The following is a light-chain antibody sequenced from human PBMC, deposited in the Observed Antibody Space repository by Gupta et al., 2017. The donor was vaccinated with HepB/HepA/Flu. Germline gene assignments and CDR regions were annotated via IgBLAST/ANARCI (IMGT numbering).Light chain of an antibody. CDR2: AAS. V-gene: IGKV1-39*01. J-gene: IGKJ2*01. Sequence: DIQMTQSPSSLSAAAGDRVTITCRARQSISSYLNWYQQKPGKAPKLLIYAASSLQSGVPARFSGSGSGTDFTLTISSLQPEDFATYYCQQSYSTPMYTFGQGTKLEIK. CDR3: QQSYSTPMYT. CDR1: QSISSY.